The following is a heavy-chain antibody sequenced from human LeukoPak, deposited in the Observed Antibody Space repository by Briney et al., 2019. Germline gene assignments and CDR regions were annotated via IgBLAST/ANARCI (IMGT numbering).Heavy chain of an antibody. V-gene: IGHV4-4*07. CDR2: IYTSGST. D-gene: IGHD6-13*01. CDR3: ARVRAAAGTINWFDP. J-gene: IGHJ5*02. Sequence: SETLSLTCTVSGGSISSYYWRWVRQPAGKGLEWIGRIYTSGSTNYNPSLKSRVTMSVDTSKNQFSLKLSSVTAADTAVYYCARVRAAAGTINWFDPWGQGTLVTVSS. CDR1: GGSISSYY.